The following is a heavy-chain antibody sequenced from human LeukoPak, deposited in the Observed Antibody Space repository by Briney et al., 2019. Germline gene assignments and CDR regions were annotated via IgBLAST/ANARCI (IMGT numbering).Heavy chain of an antibody. CDR1: GFTFSDYS. CDR2: ISSRSSYI. CDR3: ARDYDSPYYYYYMDV. J-gene: IGHJ6*03. D-gene: IGHD3-3*01. Sequence: PGGSLRLSCAASGFTFSDYSMNWVRQAPGKGLEWVSSISSRSSYIYYADSVKGRFTISRDNAKNSLYLQMSSLRAEDTAVYYCARDYDSPYYYYYMDVWGKGTTVTVSS. V-gene: IGHV3-21*01.